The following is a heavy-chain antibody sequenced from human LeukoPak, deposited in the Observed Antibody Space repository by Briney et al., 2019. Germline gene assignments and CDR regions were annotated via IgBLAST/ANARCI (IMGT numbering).Heavy chain of an antibody. CDR1: GYPPQETS. J-gene: IGHJ4*02. CDR3: AAQISGTHYFHD. D-gene: IGHD1-26*01. CDR2: FNPENDER. Sequence: VSCTHPGYPPQETSTHSAPHAPGKGLQWMGGFNPENDERIDAHKFQGSVTMPEATYTDTAYMELSRLTSEHTAVYYCAAQISGTHYFHDWSQGTLVTVCS. V-gene: IGHV1-24*01.